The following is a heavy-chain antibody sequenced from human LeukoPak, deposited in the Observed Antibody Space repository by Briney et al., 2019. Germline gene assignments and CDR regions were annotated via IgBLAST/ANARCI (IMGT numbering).Heavy chain of an antibody. V-gene: IGHV3-9*01. Sequence: SLRLSCAASGFTFDDYAMHWVRQAPGKGLEWVSGISWNSGSIGYADSVKGRFTISRDNAKNSLYLQMNSLRAEDTALYYCAKGRYCSGGSCYSGFDPWGQGTLVTVSS. CDR1: GFTFDDYA. J-gene: IGHJ5*02. CDR3: AKGRYCSGGSCYSGFDP. D-gene: IGHD2-15*01. CDR2: ISWNSGSI.